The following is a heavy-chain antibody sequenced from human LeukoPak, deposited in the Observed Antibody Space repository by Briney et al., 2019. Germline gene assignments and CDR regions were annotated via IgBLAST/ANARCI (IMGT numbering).Heavy chain of an antibody. CDR3: ARDKVAGSMAGSNFDY. V-gene: IGHV3-7*01. CDR2: IKQDGSER. CDR1: GFTFSTYW. J-gene: IGHJ4*02. D-gene: IGHD6-19*01. Sequence: GGSLRLSCAASGFTFSTYWMSWVRQVTGKGLEWVANIKQDGSERNYVDSVKGRFTISRDNAKNSLYLQMNSLRVEDTAVYYCARDKVAGSMAGSNFDYWGQGTLVTVSS.